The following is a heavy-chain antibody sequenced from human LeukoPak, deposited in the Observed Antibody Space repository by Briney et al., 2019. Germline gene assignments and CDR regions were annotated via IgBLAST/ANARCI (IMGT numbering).Heavy chain of an antibody. CDR2: INQNGSAK. CDR3: ARDGGYGDYGG. D-gene: IGHD4-17*01. J-gene: IGHJ4*02. Sequence: GGSLRLSCAASEFTFSAFWMSWVRQAPGKGLEWVANINQNGSAKHYVDSVKGRFTVSRDNAENSLYLQMNSLRAEDTAVYYCARDGGYGDYGGWGQGTLVTVSS. CDR1: EFTFSAFW. V-gene: IGHV3-7*01.